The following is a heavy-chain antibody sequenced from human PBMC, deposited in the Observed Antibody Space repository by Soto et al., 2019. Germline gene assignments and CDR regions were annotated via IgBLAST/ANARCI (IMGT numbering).Heavy chain of an antibody. CDR3: AIPIAVAGTYGMDV. CDR1: GYSFTSYW. V-gene: IGHV5-10-1*01. J-gene: IGHJ6*02. CDR2: IDPSDSYT. D-gene: IGHD6-19*01. Sequence: PGESLKISCKGSGYSFTSYWISWVRQMPGKGLEWMGRIDPSDSYTNYSPSFQGHVTISADKSINTAYLQWSSLKASDTAMYYCAIPIAVAGTYGMDVWGQGTTVTVSS.